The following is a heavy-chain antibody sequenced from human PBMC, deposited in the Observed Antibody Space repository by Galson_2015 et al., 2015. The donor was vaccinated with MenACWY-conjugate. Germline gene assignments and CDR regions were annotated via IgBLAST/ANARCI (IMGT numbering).Heavy chain of an antibody. CDR2: IDPTDSYT. D-gene: IGHD6-13*01. CDR1: GYSFTSYY. CDR3: ARHKGTWYFED. J-gene: IGHJ4*02. Sequence: QSGAEVKKPGESLRISCKGSGYSFTSYYISWVRQMPGEGLEWMGRIDPTDSYTNYSPSVQGHVTISADKSVNTAYLQWSSLKASDTALYYCARHKGTWYFEDWGQGSLVTVSS. V-gene: IGHV5-10-1*01.